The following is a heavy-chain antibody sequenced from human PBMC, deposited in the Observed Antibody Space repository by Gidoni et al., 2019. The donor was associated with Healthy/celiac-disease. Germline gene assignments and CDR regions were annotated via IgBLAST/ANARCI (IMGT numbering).Heavy chain of an antibody. J-gene: IGHJ3*02. D-gene: IGHD2-15*01. CDR1: GGSFSGYY. CDR3: EAQLLYCSGGSCYSGGAYDAFDI. V-gene: IGHV4-34*01. Sequence: QVQLQQWGAGLLKPSETLSLTCAVYGGSFSGYYWSWIRQPPGKGLEWIGEINHSGSINYNPSLKSRVTISVDTSKNQFSLKLSSVTAADTAVYYCEAQLLYCSGGSCYSGGAYDAFDIWGQGTMVTVSS. CDR2: INHSGSI.